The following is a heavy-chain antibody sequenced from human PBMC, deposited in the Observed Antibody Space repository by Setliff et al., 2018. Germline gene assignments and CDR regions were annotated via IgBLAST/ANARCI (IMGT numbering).Heavy chain of an antibody. V-gene: IGHV3-48*03. Sequence: GGSLRLSCVASGFTFSNYEFNWVRQAPGKGLEWISYISNGGGAVKHADSVKGRFTISRDNAKSSLYLQMNSLRAEDTAVYYCARDQGSYGYRAFDSWGQGAPVTVSS. D-gene: IGHD3-16*01. CDR3: ARDQGSYGYRAFDS. CDR1: GFTFSNYE. CDR2: ISNGGGAV. J-gene: IGHJ4*02.